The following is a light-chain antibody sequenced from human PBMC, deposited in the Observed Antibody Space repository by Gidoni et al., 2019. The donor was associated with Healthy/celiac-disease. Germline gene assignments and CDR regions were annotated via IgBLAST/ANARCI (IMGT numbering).Light chain of an antibody. V-gene: IGKV1-5*03. J-gene: IGKJ1*01. CDR3: QQYNSYPWT. CDR2: KAS. Sequence: DIQMTPSPSTLSASVGDRVTITCRASQSISSWLAWYQQKPGKAPKLLIYKASSLESGVPSRFSGSGSGTEFTLTSSSLQPDDFATYYCQQYNSYPWTFXXXTKVEIK. CDR1: QSISSW.